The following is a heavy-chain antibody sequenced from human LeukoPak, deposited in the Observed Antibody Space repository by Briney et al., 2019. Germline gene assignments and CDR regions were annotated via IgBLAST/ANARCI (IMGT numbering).Heavy chain of an antibody. CDR1: GFTFSSYA. CDR3: AKAVLWFGESYFDY. V-gene: IGHV3-23*01. CDR2: ISVSGGST. Sequence: GGSLRLSCAASGFTFSSYAMSWVRQAPGGGLGWVSAISVSGGSTSYAHSVKGRFTISRDHSKNTLYMQMNSLRAEDTAVYYCAKAVLWFGESYFDYWGQGTPVTVSS. D-gene: IGHD3-10*01. J-gene: IGHJ4*02.